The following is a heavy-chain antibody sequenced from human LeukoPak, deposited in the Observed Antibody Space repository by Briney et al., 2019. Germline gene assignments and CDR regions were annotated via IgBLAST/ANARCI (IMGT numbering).Heavy chain of an antibody. Sequence: APVKVSCKASGYTFTSYDINWVRQAPGQGLEWMGWMNPNSGNTGYAQKFQGRVTMTRNTSISTAYMELSSLRSEDTAVYYCARGGSRGGAVDYWGQGTLVTVSS. CDR3: ARGGSRGGAVDY. J-gene: IGHJ4*02. V-gene: IGHV1-8*01. D-gene: IGHD3-16*01. CDR2: MNPNSGNT. CDR1: GYTFTSYD.